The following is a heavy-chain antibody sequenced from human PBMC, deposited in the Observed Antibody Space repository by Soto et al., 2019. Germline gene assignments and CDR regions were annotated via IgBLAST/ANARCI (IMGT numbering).Heavy chain of an antibody. D-gene: IGHD6-25*01. Sequence: EVQLLESGGGLVQPGGSLRLSCAASGFTFATYTMSWVRQTPGKGLEWVSAITGSDGRTYYADSVKGRFTISRDNSKNTLYLQMKSLGAEDTAVYYSAKNSAATIRVEFDYWGQGTLVTVSS. V-gene: IGHV3-23*01. CDR3: AKNSAATIRVEFDY. CDR1: GFTFATYT. CDR2: ITGSDGRT. J-gene: IGHJ4*02.